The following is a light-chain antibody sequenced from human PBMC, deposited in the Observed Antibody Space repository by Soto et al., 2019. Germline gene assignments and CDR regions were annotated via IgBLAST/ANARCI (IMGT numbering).Light chain of an antibody. Sequence: QSALTQPASVSESPGQSISISCGGGRNDIGTYNLVSWYQQHPGKAPKLIIYEGNKRPSGVSNRFSGSRSGNTASLTISGLQAEDEADYYFCSYTDGSSLLFGGGTKVTVL. CDR3: CSYTDGSSLL. V-gene: IGLV2-23*01. J-gene: IGLJ3*02. CDR2: EGN. CDR1: RNDIGTYNL.